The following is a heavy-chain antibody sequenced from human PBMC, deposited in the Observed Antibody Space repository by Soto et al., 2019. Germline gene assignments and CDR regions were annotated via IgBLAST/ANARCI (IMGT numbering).Heavy chain of an antibody. J-gene: IGHJ4*02. CDR2: IWYDGNIK. D-gene: IGHD1-26*01. CDR3: ARVSEGGSYYGGLDY. CDR1: GFTFSFFG. Sequence: LRLSCAASGFTFSFFGMHWVRQAPGKGLEWVAVIWYDGNIKYYADSVKGRFTISRDNSKNTLFLQMNSLRAEDTAVYYCARVSEGGSYYGGLDYWGQGTLVTVSS. V-gene: IGHV3-33*01.